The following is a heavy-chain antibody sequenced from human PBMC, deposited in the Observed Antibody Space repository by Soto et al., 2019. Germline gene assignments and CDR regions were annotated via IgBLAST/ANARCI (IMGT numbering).Heavy chain of an antibody. CDR2: ISWNSVNL. J-gene: IGHJ4*02. CDR3: AKDRAGGSYPDY. CDR1: GFTFDAYA. V-gene: IGHV3-9*01. D-gene: IGHD1-26*01. Sequence: EVQLVESGGGLVQPGRSLRLSCAASGFTFDAYAMHWVRLAPGKGLEWVSGISWNSVNLGYADSVKGRFTISRDNAKHSLYLQMNSLTSEDTALYYCAKDRAGGSYPDYWGQGTLVTVSS.